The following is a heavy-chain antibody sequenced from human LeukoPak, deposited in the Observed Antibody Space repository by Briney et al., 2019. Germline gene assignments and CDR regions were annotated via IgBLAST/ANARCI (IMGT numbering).Heavy chain of an antibody. CDR2: ISWNSGSI. V-gene: IGHV3-9*02. CDR1: GYTSDDYA. Sequence: PGRSLRLSCAASGYTSDDYAMHWVRQAPGKGLAGVAGISWNSGSIGYPASVKGRFNISRGNAKNPLYLQINSLRAEDTALYYCAKGTAPNVWGQGTTVTVSS. CDR3: AKGTAPNV. J-gene: IGHJ6*02.